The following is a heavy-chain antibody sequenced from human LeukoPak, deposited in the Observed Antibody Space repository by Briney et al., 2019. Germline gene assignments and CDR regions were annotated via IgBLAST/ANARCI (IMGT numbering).Heavy chain of an antibody. CDR3: ARIVVVVAASSGTSEVDY. CDR2: ISYDGSNK. V-gene: IGHV3-30-3*01. CDR1: GFTFSSYA. D-gene: IGHD2-15*01. Sequence: GGSLRLSCAASGFTFSSYAMHWVRRAPGKGLEWVAVISYDGSNKYYADSVKGRFTISRDNSKNTLYLQMNSLRAEDTAVYYCARIVVVVAASSGTSEVDYWGQGTLVTVSS. J-gene: IGHJ4*02.